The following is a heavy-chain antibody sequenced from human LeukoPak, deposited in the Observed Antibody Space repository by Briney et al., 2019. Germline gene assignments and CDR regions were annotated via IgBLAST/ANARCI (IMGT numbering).Heavy chain of an antibody. CDR3: WGTQLYCSSTSCSPYYFDY. V-gene: IGHV4-38-2*02. J-gene: IGHJ4*02. CDR2: IYHSGST. CDR1: GYSISSGYY. Sequence: SETLSLTCTVSGYSISSGYYWGWIRQPPGKGLEWIGSIYHSGSTYYNPSLKSRVTISVDTSKNQFSLKLSSVTAADTAVYYCWGTQLYCSSTSCSPYYFDYWGQGTLVTVSS. D-gene: IGHD2-2*01.